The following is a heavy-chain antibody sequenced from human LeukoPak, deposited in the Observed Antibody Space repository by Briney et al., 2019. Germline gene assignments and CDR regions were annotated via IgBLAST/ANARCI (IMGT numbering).Heavy chain of an antibody. CDR2: IYSGGST. CDR3: ARASRSGWPHYYYYYMDV. J-gene: IGHJ6*03. Sequence: GGSLRLSCAASGFTVSSNYMSWVRQAPGKGLEWVSVIYSGGSTYYADSVKGRFTISRDNSKNTLYLQMNSLRAEDTAVYYCARASRSGWPHYYYYYMDVWGKGTTVTISS. D-gene: IGHD6-19*01. V-gene: IGHV3-66*01. CDR1: GFTVSSNY.